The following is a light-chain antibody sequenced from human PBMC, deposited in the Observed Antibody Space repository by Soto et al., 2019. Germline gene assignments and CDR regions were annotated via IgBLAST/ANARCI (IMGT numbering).Light chain of an antibody. J-gene: IGKJ2*01. V-gene: IGKV1-39*01. CDR2: AAS. CDR3: RQCHRTPYA. CDR1: QNIRNY. Sequence: DIQMTQSPSSLSASVGDRVTITCRASQNIRNYLNWYQQKPGDAPKLLIYAASTLQGAVPSRFSGSGSGTDFTLTSSSLQPEDVATYHCRQCHRTPYAFGQWTRLEI.